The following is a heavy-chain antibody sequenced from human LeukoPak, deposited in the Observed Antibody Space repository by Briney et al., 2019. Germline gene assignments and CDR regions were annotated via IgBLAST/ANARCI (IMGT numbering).Heavy chain of an antibody. J-gene: IGHJ3*02. CDR3: AGDPTMIVVFDAFDI. Sequence: GGSLRLSCAGSGFTFSSYSMNWVRQAPGKGLEWVSSISSSSSYIYYADSVKGRFTISRDNAKNSLYLQMNSLRAEDTAVYYCAGDPTMIVVFDAFDIWGQGTMVTVSS. CDR2: ISSSSSYI. V-gene: IGHV3-21*01. D-gene: IGHD3-22*01. CDR1: GFTFSSYS.